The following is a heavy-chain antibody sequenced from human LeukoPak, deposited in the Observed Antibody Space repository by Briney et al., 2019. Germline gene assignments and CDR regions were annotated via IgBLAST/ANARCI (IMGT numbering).Heavy chain of an antibody. V-gene: IGHV3-30*02. J-gene: IGHJ4*02. CDR2: IRFDGSNT. D-gene: IGHD2-2*01. CDR3: ARDCYHYFDY. CDR1: GFTFSSYG. Sequence: GGSLRLSCAASGFTFSSYGMHWVRQAPGKGLEWVAFIRFDGSNTYYADSVKGRFTISRDNAKNSLYLQMNSLRAEDTAVYYCARDCYHYFDYWGQGTLVTVSS.